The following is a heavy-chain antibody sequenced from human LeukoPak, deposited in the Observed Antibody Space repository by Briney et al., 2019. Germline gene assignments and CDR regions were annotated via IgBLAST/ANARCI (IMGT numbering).Heavy chain of an antibody. CDR2: INTNTGNP. CDR1: GYTFTSYA. V-gene: IGHV7-4-1*01. CDR3: ARGSRVVPAAMPGRNYYGMDV. D-gene: IGHD2-2*01. Sequence: ASVKVSCKASGYTFTSYAMNRVRQAPGQGLEWMGWINTNTGNPTYAQGFTGRFVFSLDTSVSTAYLQICSLKAEDTAVYYCARGSRVVPAAMPGRNYYGMDVWGKGPTVTVSS. J-gene: IGHJ6*04.